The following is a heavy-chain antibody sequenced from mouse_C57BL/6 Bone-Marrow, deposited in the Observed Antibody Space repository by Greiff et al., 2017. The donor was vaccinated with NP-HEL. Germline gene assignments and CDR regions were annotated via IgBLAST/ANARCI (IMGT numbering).Heavy chain of an antibody. CDR2: ISDGGSYT. CDR3: ARGAQATFHYYAMDY. V-gene: IGHV5-4*01. D-gene: IGHD3-2*02. CDR1: GFTFSSYA. Sequence: EVQGVESGGGLVKPGGSLKLSCAASGFTFSSYAMSWVRQTPEKRLEWVATISDGGSYTYYPDNVKGRFTISRDNAKNNLYLQMSHLKSEDTAMYYCARGAQATFHYYAMDYWGQGTSVTVSS. J-gene: IGHJ4*01.